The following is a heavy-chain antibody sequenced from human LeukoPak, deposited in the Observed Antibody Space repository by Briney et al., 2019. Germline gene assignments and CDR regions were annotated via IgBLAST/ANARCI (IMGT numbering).Heavy chain of an antibody. CDR2: IYYSGST. D-gene: IGHD6-19*01. CDR1: GGSISSSSYY. V-gene: IGHV4-39*01. Sequence: SETLSLTCTVSGGSISSSSYYWGWIRQPPGKGLEWIGSIYYSGSTYYNPSLKSRVTISVDTSKNQFSLKLSSVTAADTAVYYCARKSSGWYGKHCFDYWGQGTLVTVSS. CDR3: ARKSSGWYGKHCFDY. J-gene: IGHJ4*02.